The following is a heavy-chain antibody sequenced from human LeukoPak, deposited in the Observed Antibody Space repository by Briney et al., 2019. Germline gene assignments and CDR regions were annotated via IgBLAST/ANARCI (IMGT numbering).Heavy chain of an antibody. V-gene: IGHV4-30-4*01. CDR2: IYYSGST. CDR3: ARVVAAAGTPDY. D-gene: IGHD6-13*01. J-gene: IGHJ4*02. CDR1: GGSISSGDYY. Sequence: PSQTLSLTCTVSGGSISSGDYYWSWIRQPPGKGLEWIGYIYYSGSTYYNPSLKSRVTISVDTSKNQFSLKLSSMTAADTAVYYCARVVAAAGTPDYWGQGTLVTVSS.